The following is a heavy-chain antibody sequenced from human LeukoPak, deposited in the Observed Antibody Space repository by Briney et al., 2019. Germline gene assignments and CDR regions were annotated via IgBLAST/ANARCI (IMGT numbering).Heavy chain of an antibody. D-gene: IGHD6-13*01. Sequence: GSLRLSCAASGFTLTSYAMSWVREAPGKRLEWVSSISGSGGGTYYADSVRGRFTISRDNYKNTLYLQMNSLRAEDTAVYYCPKDRVAAAGIGEFDYWGQGTLVTVSS. J-gene: IGHJ4*02. CDR1: GFTLTSYA. V-gene: IGHV3-23*01. CDR3: PKDRVAAAGIGEFDY. CDR2: ISGSGGGT.